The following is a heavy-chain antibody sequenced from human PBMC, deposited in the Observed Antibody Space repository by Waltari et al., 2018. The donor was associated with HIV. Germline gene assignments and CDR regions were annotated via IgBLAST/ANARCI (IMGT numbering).Heavy chain of an antibody. CDR1: GFAFSAYN. CDR2: ISSVGSYI. CDR3: AGGGYDYAWGTYRPFDY. J-gene: IGHJ4*02. V-gene: IGHV3-21*03. D-gene: IGHD3-16*02. Sequence: EVQLVESGGGLVKTGGSLRRPCAASGFAFSAYNLNWVRQAPGKGLEWVSSISSVGSYIYYPDSFKGRFTISRVNAKNSLYLQMNSLRAEDTAVYYCAGGGYDYAWGTYRPFDYWGQGTLVTVSS.